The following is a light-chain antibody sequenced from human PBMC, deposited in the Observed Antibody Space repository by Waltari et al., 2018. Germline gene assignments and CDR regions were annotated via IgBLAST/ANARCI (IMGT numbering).Light chain of an antibody. CDR1: QSIIGR. Sequence: DIQMTQSPSTLSASIGDRVTITCRASQSIIGRLALYQQKPGKAPKLLICDASSLEYGVPSRFSGSGYGTEFTLTISSLQPGDFATYYCQQYHGDSPTFGQGTRVEIK. J-gene: IGKJ1*01. CDR3: QQYHGDSPT. CDR2: DAS. V-gene: IGKV1-5*01.